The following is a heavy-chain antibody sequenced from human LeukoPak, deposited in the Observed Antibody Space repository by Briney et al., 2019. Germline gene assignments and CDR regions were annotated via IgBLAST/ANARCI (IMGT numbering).Heavy chain of an antibody. J-gene: IGHJ4*02. V-gene: IGHV3-9*01. CDR3: ARGGDILTGYFFDY. Sequence: PGRSLRLSCAASGFTFDDYAMHWVRQAPGKGLEWVSGISWNSGSIGYADSVKGRFIISRDNAKNSLYLQMNSLRAEDTAVYYCARGGDILTGYFFDYWGQGTLVTVSS. CDR2: ISWNSGSI. D-gene: IGHD3-9*01. CDR1: GFTFDDYA.